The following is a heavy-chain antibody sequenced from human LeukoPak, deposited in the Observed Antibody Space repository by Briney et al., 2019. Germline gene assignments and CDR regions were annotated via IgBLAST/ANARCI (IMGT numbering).Heavy chain of an antibody. Sequence: PSVKLSCKPSGYTFTAYYMHWGRQAPGQRLEWLGWFNPNSGGTNYAQKFQGRVTMTRDTSISPANMELSRLRSDDTAGYYCARDLIVGTYDAFDIWGEGTMVTVSS. CDR1: GYTFTAYY. CDR2: FNPNSGGT. CDR3: ARDLIVGTYDAFDI. V-gene: IGHV1-2*02. J-gene: IGHJ3*02. D-gene: IGHD1-26*01.